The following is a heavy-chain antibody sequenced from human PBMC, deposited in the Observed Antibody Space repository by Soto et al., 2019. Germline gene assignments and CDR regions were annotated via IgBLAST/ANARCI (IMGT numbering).Heavy chain of an antibody. J-gene: IGHJ6*02. Sequence: SETLSLTCTVSGGSISSYYWSWIRQPPGKGLEWIGYIYYSGSTNYNPSLTRRVTISVDTSKNQFSLKLSSVTAADTAVYYCARDRLEEFYYYGMDVWGQGTTVTVSS. CDR3: ARDRLEEFYYYGMDV. V-gene: IGHV4-59*01. CDR1: GGSISSYY. D-gene: IGHD1-1*01. CDR2: IYYSGST.